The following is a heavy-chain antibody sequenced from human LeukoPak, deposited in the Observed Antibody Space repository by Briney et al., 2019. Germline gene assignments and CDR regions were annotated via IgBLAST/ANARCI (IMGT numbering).Heavy chain of an antibody. CDR1: GFTFSSYS. D-gene: IGHD4-23*01. CDR2: ISSSSSYI. J-gene: IGHJ3*02. Sequence: GGSLRLSCAASGFTFSSYSMNWVRQAPGKGLEWVSSISSSSSYIYYADSVKGRFTISRDNAKNSPYLQMNSLRAEDTAVYYCARDLIPTVVYPRDAFDIWGQGTMVTVSS. CDR3: ARDLIPTVVYPRDAFDI. V-gene: IGHV3-21*01.